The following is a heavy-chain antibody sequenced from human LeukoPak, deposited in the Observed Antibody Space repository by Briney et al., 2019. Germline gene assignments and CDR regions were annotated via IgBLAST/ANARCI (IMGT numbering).Heavy chain of an antibody. CDR3: ARRNLGYSYGYGFGFLDY. D-gene: IGHD5-18*01. CDR2: INPNSGDT. J-gene: IGHJ4*02. CDR1: GYIFTGYY. Sequence: ASVKVSCKASGYIFTGYYMHWVRQAPGQGLEWMGWINPNSGDTNYAQKFQGRVTMTRDTSISTAYMELSRLRSDDTAVYYCARRNLGYSYGYGFGFLDYWGQGTLVTVSS. V-gene: IGHV1-2*02.